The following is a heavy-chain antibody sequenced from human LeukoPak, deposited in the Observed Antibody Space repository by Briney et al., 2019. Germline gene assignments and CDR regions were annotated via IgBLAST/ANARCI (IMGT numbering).Heavy chain of an antibody. CDR1: GYTFTGYY. CDR2: INPNSGGT. CDR3: ARAPSSSWSNYNYFDY. V-gene: IGHV1-2*06. J-gene: IGHJ4*02. Sequence: ASVKVSCKASGYTFTGYYMHWVRQAPAQGLEWMGRINPNSGGTTYSQKFQGRLTITRDTSISTAYMVLSRLRSDDTAVYYCARAPSSSWSNYNYFDYWGQGTLVTVSS. D-gene: IGHD6-13*01.